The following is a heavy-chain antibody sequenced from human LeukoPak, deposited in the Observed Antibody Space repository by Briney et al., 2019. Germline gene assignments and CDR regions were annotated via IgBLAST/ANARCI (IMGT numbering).Heavy chain of an antibody. J-gene: IGHJ4*02. V-gene: IGHV3-30*04. Sequence: PGRSLRLSCAASGFTFSSYAMHWVRQAPGKGLEWVAVISYDGSNKYYADSVKGRFTISRDNSKNTLYLQMNSLRAEDTAVYYCARAEISCGSGACGGYWGQGTLVTVSS. CDR2: ISYDGSNK. CDR1: GFTFSSYA. CDR3: ARAEISCGSGACGGY. D-gene: IGHD3-10*01.